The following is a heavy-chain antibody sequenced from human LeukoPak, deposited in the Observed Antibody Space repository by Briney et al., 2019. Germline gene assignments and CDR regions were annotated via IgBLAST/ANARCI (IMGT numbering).Heavy chain of an antibody. J-gene: IGHJ6*02. CDR1: GGSISSYY. V-gene: IGHV4-59*01. Sequence: SETLSLTCTVSGGSISSYYWSWIRQPPGKGLEWIGYIYYSGSTNYNPSLKSRVTISVDTSKNQFSLKLSSVTAADTAVYYCARDSGYSSTHYYYYYGMDVWGQGTTVTVSS. CDR3: ARDSGYSSTHYYYYYGMDV. CDR2: IYYSGST. D-gene: IGHD6-13*01.